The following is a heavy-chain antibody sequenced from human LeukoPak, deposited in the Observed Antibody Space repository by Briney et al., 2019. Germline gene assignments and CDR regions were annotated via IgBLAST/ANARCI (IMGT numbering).Heavy chain of an antibody. D-gene: IGHD3-3*01. J-gene: IGHJ4*02. CDR3: ASEGYYDFWSGYYPIDY. CDR2: IYYSGST. Sequence: SETLSLTCTVSGGSISSGDYYWSWIRQPPGKGLEWIGYIYYSGSTYYNPSLKSRVTISVDTSKNQFSLKLSSVTAADTAVYYCASEGYYDFWSGYYPIDYWGQGTLVTVSS. V-gene: IGHV4-30-4*01. CDR1: GGSISSGDYY.